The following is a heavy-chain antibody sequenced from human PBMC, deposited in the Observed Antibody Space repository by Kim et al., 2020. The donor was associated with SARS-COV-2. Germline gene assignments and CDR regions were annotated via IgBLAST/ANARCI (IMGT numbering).Heavy chain of an antibody. CDR3: ARDERQQLDAFDI. J-gene: IGHJ3*02. D-gene: IGHD6-13*01. V-gene: IGHV1-69*01. Sequence: YARKFQGTVTITADESTSTAYMELSSLRSEDTAVYYCARDERQQLDAFDIWGQGTMVSVSS.